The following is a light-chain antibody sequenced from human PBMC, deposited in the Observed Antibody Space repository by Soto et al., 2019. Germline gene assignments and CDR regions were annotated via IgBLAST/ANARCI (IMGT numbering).Light chain of an antibody. Sequence: QSVLTQPPSVSGAPGQRVTISCTGSSSNIGAGYDVHWYQQLPGTAPKLLIYSNNQRPAGVPDRFAGSRSGTSASLASSGLQSEDEGDYYCASWDDMLTGYVFGTGTKLTVL. V-gene: IGLV1-40*01. CDR1: SSNIGAGYD. J-gene: IGLJ1*01. CDR2: SNN. CDR3: ASWDDMLTGYV.